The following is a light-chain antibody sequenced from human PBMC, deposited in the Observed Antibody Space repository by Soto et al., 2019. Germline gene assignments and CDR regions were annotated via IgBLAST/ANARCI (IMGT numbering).Light chain of an antibody. V-gene: IGKV3-20*01. CDR3: QQYGSSPGT. Sequence: EIVLTQSPGTLSFSTGERATLSCRASQSVSSSYLAWYQQKPGQAPRLLIDGASSRATGIPDRFSGSGSGTDFTLTISRLEPEDFAVYYCQQYGSSPGTFGQGTKVDIK. CDR2: GAS. J-gene: IGKJ1*01. CDR1: QSVSSSY.